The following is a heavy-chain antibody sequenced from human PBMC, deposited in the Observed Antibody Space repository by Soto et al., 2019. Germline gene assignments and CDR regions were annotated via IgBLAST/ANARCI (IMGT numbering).Heavy chain of an antibody. J-gene: IGHJ4*02. CDR3: ARLGMVRGATPYYFDY. CDR1: GGSISSGGYY. D-gene: IGHD3-10*01. V-gene: IGHV4-31*03. Sequence: QVQLQESGPGLVKPSQTLSLTCTVSGGSISSGGYYWSWIRQHPGKGLEWIGYIYYSGSTYYNPSLKSRVTISVDTSKNQFSLKLSSVTAADTAVYYCARLGMVRGATPYYFDYWGQGTLVTVSS. CDR2: IYYSGST.